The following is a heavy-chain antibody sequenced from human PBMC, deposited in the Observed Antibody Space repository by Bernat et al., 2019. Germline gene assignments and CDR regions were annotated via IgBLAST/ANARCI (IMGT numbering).Heavy chain of an antibody. J-gene: IGHJ4*02. CDR2: ISAYNGNT. D-gene: IGHD3-9*01. V-gene: IGHV1-18*01. CDR1: GYTFSTYG. CDR3: ARGEGGRYFDWLPDLDY. Sequence: QVQLVQSGAEVKKPGASVKVSCKASGYTFSTYGISWVRQAPGQGLEWMGWISAYNGNTKYAQKLQSRVTMTTDTSTSTAYMELRSLRSDDTAVYYCARGEGGRYFDWLPDLDYWGQGTLVTVSS.